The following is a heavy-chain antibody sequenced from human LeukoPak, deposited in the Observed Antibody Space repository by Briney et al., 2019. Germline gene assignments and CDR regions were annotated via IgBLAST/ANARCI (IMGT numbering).Heavy chain of an antibody. D-gene: IGHD2-2*01. J-gene: IGHJ6*03. CDR1: GCTFTSYG. CDR3: ARTSPGGIYYYYMDV. CDR2: ISAYNGNT. Sequence: ASVKVSCMASGCTFTSYGISWVRRAPGQGLEWMGWISAYNGNTNYAQKLQGRVTMTTDTSTSTAYMELRSLRSDDTAVYYCARTSPGGIYYYYMDVWGKGTTVTVSS. V-gene: IGHV1-18*01.